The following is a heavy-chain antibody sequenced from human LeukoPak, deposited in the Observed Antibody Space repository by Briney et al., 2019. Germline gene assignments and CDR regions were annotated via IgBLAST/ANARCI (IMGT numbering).Heavy chain of an antibody. J-gene: IGHJ6*04. CDR1: GGSIYGFY. V-gene: IGHV4-59*01. D-gene: IGHD5-18*01. CDR3: ARGYGRQTNSGMDV. Sequence: SETLSLTCTVSGGSIYGFYWSWIRQFPEKGLEWIGYVYFSGSTNYNPSLESRVTISIDTSKNQFSLKLSSVTAADTAVYYCARGYGRQTNSGMDVWGKGGTVTVSA. CDR2: VYFSGST.